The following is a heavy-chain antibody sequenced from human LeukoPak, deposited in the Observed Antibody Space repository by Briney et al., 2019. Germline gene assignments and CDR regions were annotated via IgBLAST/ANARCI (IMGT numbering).Heavy chain of an antibody. CDR3: AREGGYYLDYYYYGMDV. CDR1: GFTFSSYA. Sequence: GGSLRLSCAASGFTFSSYAMHWVRQAPGKGLEWVAVISYDGSNKYYADSVKGRLTISRDNSKNTLYLQMYSLRAEDTAVYYCAREGGYYLDYYYYGMDVWGQGTTVTVSS. D-gene: IGHD3-22*01. V-gene: IGHV3-30*04. J-gene: IGHJ6*02. CDR2: ISYDGSNK.